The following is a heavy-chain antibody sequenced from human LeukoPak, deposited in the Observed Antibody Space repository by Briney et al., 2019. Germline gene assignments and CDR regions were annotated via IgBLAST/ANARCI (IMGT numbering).Heavy chain of an antibody. Sequence: PSETLSLTCAVYGGSFSGYYWSWIRQPPGKGLEWIGEVNHSGNTNYNPSLKSRVTISVDTSKNQFSLKLSSVTAADTAVYYCARSLWFGESPNWFDPWGQGTLVTVSS. D-gene: IGHD3-10*01. V-gene: IGHV4-34*01. J-gene: IGHJ5*02. CDR2: VNHSGNT. CDR1: GGSFSGYY. CDR3: ARSLWFGESPNWFDP.